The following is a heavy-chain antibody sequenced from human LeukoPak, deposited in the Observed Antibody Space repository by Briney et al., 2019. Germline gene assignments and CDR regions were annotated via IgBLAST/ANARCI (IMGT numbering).Heavy chain of an antibody. CDR2: TYYSSKWFS. CDR3: ARTYGSNSYYYYYMDV. Sequence: SQTLSLTCALSGDGVSSTSAAWHWSRQSPSRGLEWLGRTYYSSKWFSDYAVSVKSRIIINPDTSRNQFSLQLNSVIPEDTAVYYCARTYGSNSYYYYYMDVWGTGTTVTVSS. V-gene: IGHV6-1*01. CDR1: GDGVSSTSAA. J-gene: IGHJ6*03. D-gene: IGHD4-23*01.